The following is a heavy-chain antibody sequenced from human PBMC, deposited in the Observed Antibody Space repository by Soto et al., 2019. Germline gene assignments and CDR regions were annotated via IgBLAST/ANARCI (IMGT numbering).Heavy chain of an antibody. Sequence: SETLSLTCTVSGGSVSSGSYYWSWIRQPPGKGLEWIGYIYYSGSTNYNPSLKSRVTISVDTSKNQFSLKLSSVTAADTAVYYWAGVSYDIFGSNDCWDKETLVTVSS. D-gene: IGHD3-9*01. CDR2: IYYSGST. CDR1: GGSVSSGSYY. V-gene: IGHV4-61*01. J-gene: IGHJ1*01. CDR3: AGVSYDIFGSNDC.